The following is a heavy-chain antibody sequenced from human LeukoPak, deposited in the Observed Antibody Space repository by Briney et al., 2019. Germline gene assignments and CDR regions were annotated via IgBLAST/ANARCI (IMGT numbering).Heavy chain of an antibody. CDR3: ARDRASTVTTVGY. Sequence: GGSLRLSCVTSGFRFSDYYMLWIRQAPGKGPEWVAHISSSAATTLYADSVKGRFTVSRDNAKNSLYLEMTSLRAEDTAVYYCARDRASTVTTVGYWGQGTLVTVSS. CDR2: ISSSAATT. CDR1: GFRFSDYY. J-gene: IGHJ4*02. V-gene: IGHV3-11*04. D-gene: IGHD4-17*01.